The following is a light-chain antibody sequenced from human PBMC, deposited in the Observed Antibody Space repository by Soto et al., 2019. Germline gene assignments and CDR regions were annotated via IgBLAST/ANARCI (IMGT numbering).Light chain of an antibody. CDR3: QQYNNFWT. J-gene: IGKJ1*01. CDR2: DGL. CDR1: QSISSW. V-gene: IGKV1-5*01. Sequence: DIQMTQSPSALSASVGDRVTITCRASQSISSWLAWYQQKPGKAPRLLIYDGLHLERGVPSRFSGSGSGTEFTLTISDLQPDDLATYYCQQYNNFWTFGPGTKVEI.